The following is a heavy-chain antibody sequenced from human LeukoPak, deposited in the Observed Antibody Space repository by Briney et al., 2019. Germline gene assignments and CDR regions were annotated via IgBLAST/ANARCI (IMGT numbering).Heavy chain of an antibody. CDR3: ARIGGVAGYFDY. CDR2: INPSGGSA. CDR1: GYTFTSYY. Sequence: ASVKVSCKASGYTFTSYYMHWVRQAPGQGLEWMGIINPSGGSASYAQKFQGRVTMTRDTSTCTVYMELSSLRSEDTAVYYCARIGGVAGYFDYWGQGTLVTVSS. V-gene: IGHV1-46*01. D-gene: IGHD6-19*01. J-gene: IGHJ4*02.